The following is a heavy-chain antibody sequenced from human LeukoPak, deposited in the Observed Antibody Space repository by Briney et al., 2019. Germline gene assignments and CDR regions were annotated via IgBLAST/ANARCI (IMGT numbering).Heavy chain of an antibody. Sequence: PSETLSLTCTVSGGSISSDSYFWSWIRQPAGKGLEWIGLIYASGGTKYNPSLKSRVTISVDTSKNQFSLKLSSVTAADTAVYYCAGSPGDWGQGTLVTVSS. J-gene: IGHJ4*02. D-gene: IGHD3-10*01. V-gene: IGHV4-61*02. CDR1: GGSISSDSYF. CDR2: IYASGGT. CDR3: AGSPGD.